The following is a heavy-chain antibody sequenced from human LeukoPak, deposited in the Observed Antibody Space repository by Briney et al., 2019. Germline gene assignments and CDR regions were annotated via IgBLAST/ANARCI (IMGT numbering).Heavy chain of an antibody. CDR2: ISAYNGNT. J-gene: IGHJ4*02. CDR1: GYTFTSYG. V-gene: IGHV1-18*01. D-gene: IGHD3-10*01. Sequence: ASVKVSCKASGYTFTSYGISWVRQAPGQGLEWMGWISAYNGNTNYAQKLQGRVTMTTDTSTSTAYMELRGLRSDDTAVYYCAGDNGGSLFHYYGSGSYYGLDYWGQGTLVTVSS. CDR3: AGDNGGSLFHYYGSGSYYGLDY.